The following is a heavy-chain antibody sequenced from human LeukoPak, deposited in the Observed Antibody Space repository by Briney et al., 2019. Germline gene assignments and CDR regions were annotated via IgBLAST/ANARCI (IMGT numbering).Heavy chain of an antibody. D-gene: IGHD6-13*01. CDR1: GFTFSSYW. J-gene: IGHJ4*02. Sequence: GGSLRLSCAASGFTFSSYWMHWVRQAPGRGLVWVSRILTDGSITTYADSVKGRFTICRDNAKNTLYLQMNSLRADDTAIYYCARGLTAAGASAFDYWGQGTLVTVSS. V-gene: IGHV3-74*01. CDR2: ILTDGSIT. CDR3: ARGLTAAGASAFDY.